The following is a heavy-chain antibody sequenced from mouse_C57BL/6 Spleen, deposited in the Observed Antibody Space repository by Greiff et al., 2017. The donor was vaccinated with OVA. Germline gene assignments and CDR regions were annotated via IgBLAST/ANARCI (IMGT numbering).Heavy chain of an antibody. D-gene: IGHD1-1*01. Sequence: EVQLQQSGAELVRPGASVKLSCTASGFNIKDYYMHWVKQRPEQGLEWIGRIDPEDGDTEYAPKFQGKATMTADTSSNTAYLQLSSLTSEDTAVYYCTTLYYGSSPSHYFDYWGQGTTLTVSS. CDR1: GFNIKDYY. J-gene: IGHJ2*01. CDR2: IDPEDGDT. CDR3: TTLYYGSSPSHYFDY. V-gene: IGHV14-1*01.